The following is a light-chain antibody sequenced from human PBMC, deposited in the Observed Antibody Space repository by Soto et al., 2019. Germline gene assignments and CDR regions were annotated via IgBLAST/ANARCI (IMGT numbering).Light chain of an antibody. CDR1: QSISSY. CDR2: AAS. V-gene: IGKV1-39*01. J-gene: IGKJ5*01. Sequence: DIQMHKSQSSVSASVGASVTITCRASQSISSYLNWYQQRPGKAPKLLIYAASSLQSGVPSRFSGSGSGTDFTLTISSLQPEDFATYYCQQSYSTPNFGQGTRLEIK. CDR3: QQSYSTPN.